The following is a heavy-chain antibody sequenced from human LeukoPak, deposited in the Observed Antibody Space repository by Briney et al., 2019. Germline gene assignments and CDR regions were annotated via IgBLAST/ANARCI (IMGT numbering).Heavy chain of an antibody. D-gene: IGHD6-6*01. CDR2: MNPNSGNT. CDR3: ARESSIAARGWFDP. V-gene: IGHV1-8*03. Sequence: ASVKVSCKASGYTFTSYDINWVRQATGQGLEWMGWMNPNSGNTGYAQKFQGRVTITRNTSISTAYMELSSLRSEDTAVYYCARESSIAARGWFDPWGQGTLVTVSS. J-gene: IGHJ5*02. CDR1: GYTFTSYD.